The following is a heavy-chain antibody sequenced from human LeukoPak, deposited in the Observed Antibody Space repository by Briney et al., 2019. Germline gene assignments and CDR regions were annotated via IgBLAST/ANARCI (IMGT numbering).Heavy chain of an antibody. CDR1: GFTFSSYA. CDR2: ISGTGATT. V-gene: IGHV3-23*01. J-gene: IGHJ4*02. CDR3: VRQAEGSYYFDY. D-gene: IGHD1-14*01. Sequence: GGSLRLSCAASGFTFSSYAMSWVRQVPGKGLERVSVISGTGATTYYADSVKGRFTISRDNSKNTLDLQMSSLRAEDTAVYYCVRQAEGSYYFDYWGQGTLVTVSS.